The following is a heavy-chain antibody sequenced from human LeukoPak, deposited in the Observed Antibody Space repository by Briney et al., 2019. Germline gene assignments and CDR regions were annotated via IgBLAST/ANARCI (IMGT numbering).Heavy chain of an antibody. CDR1: GFIFSTYC. CDR2: INEDENEK. D-gene: IGHD6-13*01. Sequence: GGSLRLSCAASGFIFSTYCLMWVRQAPGKGLEWVATINEDENEKFYVDSVRGRFTISRDNANNSLYLQMNSLRADDTALYYCVRVHRYSSSWDSFDYWGQGTLVTVSS. CDR3: VRVHRYSSSWDSFDY. J-gene: IGHJ4*02. V-gene: IGHV3-7*03.